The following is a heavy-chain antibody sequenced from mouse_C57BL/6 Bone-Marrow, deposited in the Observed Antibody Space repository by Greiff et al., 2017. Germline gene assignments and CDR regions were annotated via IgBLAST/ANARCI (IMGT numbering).Heavy chain of an antibody. Sequence: VKLMESGAELARPGASVKLSCKASGYTFTSYGISWVKQRTGQGLEWIGEIYPRSGNTYSNEKFKGKATLTADKSSSTAYMELRSLTSEDSAVYFCARSGGWLLRDFDYWGQGTTLTVSS. CDR3: ARSGGWLLRDFDY. D-gene: IGHD2-3*01. J-gene: IGHJ2*01. CDR1: GYTFTSYG. V-gene: IGHV1-81*01. CDR2: IYPRSGNT.